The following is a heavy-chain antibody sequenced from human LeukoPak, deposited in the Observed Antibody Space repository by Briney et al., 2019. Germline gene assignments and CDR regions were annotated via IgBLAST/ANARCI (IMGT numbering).Heavy chain of an antibody. D-gene: IGHD6-13*01. J-gene: IGHJ5*02. Sequence: SETLSLTCTVSGGSTSSSSYYWGWIRQPPGKGLEWIGSIYYSASTYYNPSLKSRVTISLDTSKNQFSLRLRSVTAGDTAVYYWARGGSSSWYASSWFDPWGQGTLVTVSS. CDR3: ARGGSSSWYASSWFDP. V-gene: IGHV4-39*07. CDR1: GGSTSSSSYY. CDR2: IYYSAST.